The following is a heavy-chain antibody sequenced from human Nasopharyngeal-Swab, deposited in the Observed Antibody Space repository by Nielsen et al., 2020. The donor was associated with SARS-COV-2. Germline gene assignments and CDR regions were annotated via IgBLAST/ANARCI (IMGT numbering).Heavy chain of an antibody. D-gene: IGHD5-18*01. CDR1: GGTFSSYA. CDR2: IIPIPGIA. J-gene: IGHJ6*02. CDR3: ARDRGAAMAGRGWIGGVYYYGMDV. Sequence: SVKVSCKASGGTFSSYAISWVRQAPGQGLEGMGRIIPIPGIANYAQKFQGRVTITADKSTSTAYMELSSLRSEDTAVYYCARDRGAAMAGRGWIGGVYYYGMDVWGQGTTVTVSS. V-gene: IGHV1-69*04.